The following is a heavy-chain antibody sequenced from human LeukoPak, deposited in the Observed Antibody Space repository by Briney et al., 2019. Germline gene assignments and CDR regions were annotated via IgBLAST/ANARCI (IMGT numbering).Heavy chain of an antibody. CDR3: ARRRERGASDAFAF. J-gene: IGHJ3*01. CDR2: INSDGGSR. V-gene: IGHV3-74*01. CDR1: GFTFSSFW. Sequence: PGGSLRLSCAASGFTFSSFWMYWVRQAPGKGLVWVSRINSDGGSRTYADSVKGRFTISRDNAKNTVYLQMNSLRAEDTAVYYCARRRERGASDAFAFWGQGTMVTVSS. D-gene: IGHD3-16*01.